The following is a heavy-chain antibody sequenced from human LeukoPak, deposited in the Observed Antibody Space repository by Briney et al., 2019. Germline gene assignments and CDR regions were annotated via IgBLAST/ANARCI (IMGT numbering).Heavy chain of an antibody. CDR3: ARVWQENMIRGGFDP. D-gene: IGHD3-10*01. V-gene: IGHV1-46*02. Sequence: ASVKVSCKASGYTFNTYYIHWVRQAPGQGLEWMGIANPSGGVTGNAQKFQGRLSMTKDTSTSTVYMELSSLRSEDTAVYYCARVWQENMIRGGFDPWGQGTLVTASS. CDR1: GYTFNTYY. CDR2: ANPSGGVT. J-gene: IGHJ5*02.